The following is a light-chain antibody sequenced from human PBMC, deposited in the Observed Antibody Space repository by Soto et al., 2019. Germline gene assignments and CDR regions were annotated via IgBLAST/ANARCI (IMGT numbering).Light chain of an antibody. CDR2: EVR. CDR1: SSDIGRYNY. J-gene: IGLJ1*01. CDR3: SSYTSTSTQV. V-gene: IGLV2-14*01. Sequence: QSVLTQPASVSGSPGQPITISCTGTSSDIGRYNYVSWYQQHPGKVPKLIISEVRNRPSGVSDRSSGSKSGNSASLTISGLQAGDEADYYCSSYTSTSTQVFGSGTKVTVL.